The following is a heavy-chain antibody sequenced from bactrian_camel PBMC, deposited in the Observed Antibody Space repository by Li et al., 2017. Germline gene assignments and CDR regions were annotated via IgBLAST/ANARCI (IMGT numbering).Heavy chain of an antibody. CDR1: GFTFSSYS. J-gene: IGHJ4*01. CDR2: IDSGGSTT. Sequence: VQLVESGGGLVQPGGSLRLSCAASGFTFSSYSMSWVRQAPGKGLEWVSTIDSGGSTTYYADSVKGRFTCSRDNAKNTVYLQMNSLKTEDTAMYYCTNLVVSGQGTQVTVS. V-gene: IGHV3S40*01.